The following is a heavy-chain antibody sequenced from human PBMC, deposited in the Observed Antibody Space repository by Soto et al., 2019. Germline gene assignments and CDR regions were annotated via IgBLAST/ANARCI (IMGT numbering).Heavy chain of an antibody. D-gene: IGHD6-6*01. Sequence: QVQLVQSGAEVKKPGASVKVSCKASGYTFTSYAMHWVRQAPGQRLEWMGWINAGNGNTKYSQKFQGRVTITRDTSASTAYMELSSLRSEDTAVYYGARDGRRQLRYYFDYWGQGTLVTVSS. CDR3: ARDGRRQLRYYFDY. CDR1: GYTFTSYA. V-gene: IGHV1-3*01. CDR2: INAGNGNT. J-gene: IGHJ4*02.